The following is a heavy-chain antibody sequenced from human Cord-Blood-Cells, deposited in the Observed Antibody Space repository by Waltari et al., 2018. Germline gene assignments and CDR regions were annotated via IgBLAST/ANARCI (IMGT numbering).Heavy chain of an antibody. D-gene: IGHD3-10*01. Sequence: QVQLQQWGAGLLKPSETLSLTCAVYGGSFSGYYWSWIRQPTGKGLEWIGEINHSGSTNYNPSLKSRVTISVDTSKNQFSLKLSSVTAADTAVYYCARVDYYGSGSYNWFDPWGQGTLVTVSS. J-gene: IGHJ5*02. CDR1: GGSFSGYY. CDR2: INHSGST. CDR3: ARVDYYGSGSYNWFDP. V-gene: IGHV4-34*01.